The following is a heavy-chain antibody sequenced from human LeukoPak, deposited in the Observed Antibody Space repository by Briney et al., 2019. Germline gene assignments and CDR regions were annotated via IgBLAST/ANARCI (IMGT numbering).Heavy chain of an antibody. J-gene: IGHJ4*02. CDR3: ARGSSHSSN. D-gene: IGHD6-13*01. CDR2: INHSGST. Sequence: PSETLSLTCAVYGGSFSGYYWSWIRQPPGKGLEWIGEINHSGSTNYNPSLKSRVTISVDTSKNQFSLKLSSVTAADTAVYYCARGSSHSSNWGQGTLVTVSS. V-gene: IGHV4-34*01. CDR1: GGSFSGYY.